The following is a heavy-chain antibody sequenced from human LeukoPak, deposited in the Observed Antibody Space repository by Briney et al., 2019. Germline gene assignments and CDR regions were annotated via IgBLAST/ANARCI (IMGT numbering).Heavy chain of an antibody. J-gene: IGHJ4*02. V-gene: IGHV3-66*02. CDR1: GLTVSTNY. CDR3: ARASIAASGYYFDY. CDR2: IYSGGST. D-gene: IGHD6-6*01. Sequence: PGGSLRLSCAASGLTVSTNYMTWVRQAPGKGLEWVSVIYSGGSTFYADSAKGRFTISRDNSKNTLYLQMNSLRAEDTAVYYCARASIAASGYYFDYWGQGTLVTVSS.